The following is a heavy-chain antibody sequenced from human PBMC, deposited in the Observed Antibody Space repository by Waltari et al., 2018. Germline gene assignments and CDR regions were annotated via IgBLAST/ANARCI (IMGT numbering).Heavy chain of an antibody. V-gene: IGHV4-38-2*02. CDR1: GYSISRGYY. Sequence: QVQLQESGPGLVKPSETLSLTCTVSGYSISRGYYWGWIRQPPGKGLEWIGRIYHSGSTYYNPSLKSRVTISVDTSKNQFSLKLSSVTAADTAVYYCARVGPYGARGDYWGQGTLVTVSS. J-gene: IGHJ4*02. CDR2: IYHSGST. CDR3: ARVGPYGARGDY. D-gene: IGHD4-17*01.